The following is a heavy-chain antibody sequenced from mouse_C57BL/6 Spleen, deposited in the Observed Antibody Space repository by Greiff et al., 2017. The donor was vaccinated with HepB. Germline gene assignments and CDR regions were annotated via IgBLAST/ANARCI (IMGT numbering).Heavy chain of an antibody. CDR1: GYTFTSYW. CDR3: ARSLRYSYAMDY. J-gene: IGHJ4*01. D-gene: IGHD1-1*01. V-gene: IGHV1-50*01. CDR2: IDPSDSYT. Sequence: QVQLQQPGAELVKPGASVKLSCKASGYTFTSYWMQWVKQRPGQGLEWIGEIDPSDSYTNYNQKFKGKATLTVDTSSSTAYMQLSSLTSEDSAVYYCARSLRYSYAMDYWGQGTSVTVSS.